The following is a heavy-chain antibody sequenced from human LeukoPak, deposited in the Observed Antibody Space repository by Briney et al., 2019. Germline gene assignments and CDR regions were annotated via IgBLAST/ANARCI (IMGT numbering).Heavy chain of an antibody. J-gene: IGHJ4*02. CDR2: ITDIGST. CDR1: GFTFSSYA. D-gene: IGHD2-21*02. V-gene: IGHV3-23*01. Sequence: PGGTLRLSCAASGFTFSSYALSWVRQAPGKGLEWVSGITDIGSTYYADSVKGRFTISRDNSKNTLYLQMNSLRAEDTAVYYCAEHLPLRGGDFDWGQGTLVTVSS. CDR3: AEHLPLRGGDFD.